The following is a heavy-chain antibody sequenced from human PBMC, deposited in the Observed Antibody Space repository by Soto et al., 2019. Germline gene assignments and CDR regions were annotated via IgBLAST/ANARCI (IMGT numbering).Heavy chain of an antibody. CDR3: ARGEVATYTFDY. J-gene: IGHJ4*02. D-gene: IGHD5-12*01. V-gene: IGHV1-2*02. CDR2: INANNGGT. CDR1: GYTFTSYG. Sequence: ASVKVSCKASGYTFTSYGISWVRQAPGQGLEWMGWINANNGGTNYAQKFQGRVTMTRDTSISTAYMELSRLRSDDTAVYYCARGEVATYTFDYWGQGTLVTVSS.